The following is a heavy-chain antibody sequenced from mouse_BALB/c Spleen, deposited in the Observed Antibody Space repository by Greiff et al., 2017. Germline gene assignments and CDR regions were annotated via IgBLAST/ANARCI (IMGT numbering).Heavy chain of an antibody. CDR2: IWSGGST. J-gene: IGHJ4*01. D-gene: IGHD2-1*01. CDR3: ARSGNYRYYAMDY. CDR1: GFSLTSYG. Sequence: QVQLKESGPGLVQPSQSLSITCTVSGFSLTSYGVHWVRQSPGKGLEWLGVIWSGGSTDYNAAFISRLSISKDNSKSQVFFKMNSLQANDTAIYYCARSGNYRYYAMDYWGQGTSVTVSS. V-gene: IGHV2-2*02.